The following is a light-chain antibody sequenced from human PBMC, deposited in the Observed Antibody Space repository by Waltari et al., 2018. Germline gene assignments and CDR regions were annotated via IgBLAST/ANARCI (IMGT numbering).Light chain of an antibody. CDR2: VTS. J-gene: IGKJ2*01. V-gene: IGKV3-15*01. CDR3: QQYNEWPYT. Sequence: ETIMTQSPATLSVSTGETATLSCRASKSVGNNIAWFQQTPGQAPRLPIYVTSSRSTNIPGRFSGAGSGTDFTLTISGLQSEDFAVYYCQQYNEWPYTFGQGT. CDR1: KSVGNN.